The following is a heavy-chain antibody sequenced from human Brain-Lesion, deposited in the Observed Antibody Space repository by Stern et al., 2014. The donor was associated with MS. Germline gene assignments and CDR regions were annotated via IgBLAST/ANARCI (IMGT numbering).Heavy chain of an antibody. V-gene: IGHV3-7*01. CDR2: INPDGSET. D-gene: IGHD2-15*01. J-gene: IGHJ6*02. Sequence: VQLVQSGGGLVQPGGSLRLSCAPSGFSFSAYWMTWVRQAPGQGLQWVASINPDGSETYYVDSVKGRFPLSRDNAQNSLSLQPHPLRAEDTAVYYWAGDCGRGNCHNPYYYYGMDVWGQGTTVTVSS. CDR3: AGDCGRGNCHNPYYYYGMDV. CDR1: GFSFSAYW.